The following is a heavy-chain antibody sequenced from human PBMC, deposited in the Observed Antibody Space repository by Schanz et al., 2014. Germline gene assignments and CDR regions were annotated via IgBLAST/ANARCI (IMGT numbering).Heavy chain of an antibody. CDR3: ARPSSVVGITGWFDT. D-gene: IGHD3-22*01. J-gene: IGHJ5*02. CDR2: ISYSGNT. CDR1: GTSITSSTYY. V-gene: IGHV4-39*01. Sequence: QLQLRESGPGLVKPSETLSLICSVSGTSITSSTYYWGWIRQPPGKGPEWIGSISYSGNTYYTPSLKSRVPSSLATPKNQFSRNLTSVTAADTAVYYCARPSSVVGITGWFDTWGQGTLVTVSS.